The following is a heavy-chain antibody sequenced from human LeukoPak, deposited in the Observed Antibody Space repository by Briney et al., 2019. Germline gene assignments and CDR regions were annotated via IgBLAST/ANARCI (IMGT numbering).Heavy chain of an antibody. V-gene: IGHV3-7*01. Sequence: GGSLRLSCAASGFTFSSYWMSWVRQAPGKGLEWVANIKQDGSEKYYVDSVKGRFTISRYNAKNSLYLQMNSLRAEDTAVYYCARVLGSTSYHMDVWGKGTTVTVSS. J-gene: IGHJ6*03. CDR1: GFTFSSYW. D-gene: IGHD2-2*01. CDR3: ARVLGSTSYHMDV. CDR2: IKQDGSEK.